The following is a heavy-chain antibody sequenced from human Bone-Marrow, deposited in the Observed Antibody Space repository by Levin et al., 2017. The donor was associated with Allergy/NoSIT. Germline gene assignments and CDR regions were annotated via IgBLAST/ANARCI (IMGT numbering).Heavy chain of an antibody. D-gene: IGHD2-2*01. J-gene: IGHJ4*02. CDR1: ADSIDGYY. Sequence: SQTLSLTCTVSADSIDGYYWSWIRQAPGKGLEWIGYIFSSGSTYSNPSLQSRATILIDTSKKQISLSLSSVTAADTAVYLCASGTRSYYFDYWSQGSLVTVSS. CDR2: IFSSGST. CDR3: ASGTRSYYFDY. V-gene: IGHV4-59*01.